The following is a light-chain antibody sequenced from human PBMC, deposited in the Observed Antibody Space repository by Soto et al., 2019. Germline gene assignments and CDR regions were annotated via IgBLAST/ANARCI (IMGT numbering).Light chain of an antibody. V-gene: IGKV1-39*01. CDR1: QYISNY. J-gene: IGKJ1*01. CDR3: QSNYIVLWA. CDR2: SAS. Sequence: DIRVSQSPPSLSASVGDTITLTCRSSQYISNYLNWYQHKPGEAPKLLIYSASTLQIGVPSRFSGSGSGKDFALTIHSLQPDDFASYYCQSNYIVLWAFGQGTRVDIK.